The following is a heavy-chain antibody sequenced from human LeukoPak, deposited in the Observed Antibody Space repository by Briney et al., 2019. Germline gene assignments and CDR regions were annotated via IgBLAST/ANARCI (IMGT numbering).Heavy chain of an antibody. D-gene: IGHD6-19*01. J-gene: IGHJ6*02. CDR3: ARAPSSGWHYYGMDV. Sequence: SETLSLTCTVSGGSISSYYWSWIRQPPGKGLEWIGYIYYSGSTNYNPSHKSRVTISVDTSKNQFSLKLSSVTAADTAVYYCARAPSSGWHYYGMDVWGQGTTVTVSS. CDR1: GGSISSYY. CDR2: IYYSGST. V-gene: IGHV4-59*01.